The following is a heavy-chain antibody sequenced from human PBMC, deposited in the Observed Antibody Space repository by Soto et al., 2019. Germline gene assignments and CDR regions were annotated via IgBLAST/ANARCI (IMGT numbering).Heavy chain of an antibody. V-gene: IGHV1-69*12. CDR3: ARGNHRWLQLWYFDL. D-gene: IGHD5-12*01. CDR2: IIPIFGTA. Sequence: QVQLVQSGAGVKKPGSSVTVSCKASGGTFSSYTISWVRQAPGQGLEWMGGIIPIFGTANYAQKFQGRVTITADESTSTAYMELSSLRSEDTAVYYCARGNHRWLQLWYFDLWGRSTLVTVSS. J-gene: IGHJ2*01. CDR1: GGTFSSYT.